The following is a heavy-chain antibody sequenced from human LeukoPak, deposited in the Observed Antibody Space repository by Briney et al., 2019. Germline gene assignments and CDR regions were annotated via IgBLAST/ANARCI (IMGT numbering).Heavy chain of an antibody. V-gene: IGHV4-39*07. CDR2: MYYSGNT. CDR3: AREGYSPGRYSFDY. D-gene: IGHD5-18*01. J-gene: IGHJ4*02. Sequence: SQTLSLTSTVSGGSISSSSYYWGWIRQPPGKGLEWVGSMYYSGNTYHNPSLKSRVTIAVDTSKNQFSLKVTSVTAADTAVYYCAREGYSPGRYSFDYWGQGILVTVSS. CDR1: GGSISSSSYY.